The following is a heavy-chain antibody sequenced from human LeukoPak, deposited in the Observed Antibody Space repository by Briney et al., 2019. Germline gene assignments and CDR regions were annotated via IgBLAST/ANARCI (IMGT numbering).Heavy chain of an antibody. CDR2: ISSSGSTI. V-gene: IGHV3-11*01. J-gene: IGHJ6*02. CDR3: ARDNRDGYNYGMDV. Sequence: GGSLRLSCAASGFTFSDYYMSWIRQAPGKGLEWVSYISSSGSTIYYADSVKGRFTISRDNAKNSLYLRMNSLRAEDTAVYYCARDNRDGYNYGMDVWGQGTTVTVSS. CDR1: GFTFSDYY. D-gene: IGHD5-24*01.